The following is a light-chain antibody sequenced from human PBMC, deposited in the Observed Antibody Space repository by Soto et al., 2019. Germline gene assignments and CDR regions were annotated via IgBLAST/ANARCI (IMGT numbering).Light chain of an antibody. CDR1: SSDVGGYNF. V-gene: IGLV2-14*03. Sequence: QSALTQPASVSGSPGQSITISCTGASSDVGGYNFVSWYQQHPGKAPKLIICDVSGRPTGVSIRFSGSKSGNTASLTISGLQAEDEADYYCSSYGSSSTLVFGTGTKVTVL. CDR2: DVS. J-gene: IGLJ1*01. CDR3: SSYGSSSTLV.